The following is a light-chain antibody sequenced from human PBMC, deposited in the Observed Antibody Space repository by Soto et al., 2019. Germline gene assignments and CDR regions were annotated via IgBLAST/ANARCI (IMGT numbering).Light chain of an antibody. CDR2: EVS. Sequence: QSALTQPASVSGSPGQSITISCTGSSSDVGGYNHVSWYQQHPGKAPKLMIYEVSNRPSGVSNRFSGSKSGNTASLTISGLQAEVEADYYCSSYTTSTTRIIFGVGTKLTVL. CDR1: SSDVGGYNH. V-gene: IGLV2-14*01. CDR3: SSYTTSTTRII. J-gene: IGLJ2*01.